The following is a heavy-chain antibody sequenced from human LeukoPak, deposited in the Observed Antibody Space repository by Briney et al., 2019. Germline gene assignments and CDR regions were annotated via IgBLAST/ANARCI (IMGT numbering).Heavy chain of an antibody. CDR2: IYHSGTT. D-gene: IGHD2-2*01. CDR1: GYSMSSGYY. J-gene: IGHJ3*02. CDR3: ASTTYQLLGYAFDI. V-gene: IGHV4-38-2*01. Sequence: ASETLSLTCAVSGYSMSSGYYWGWIRQPPGKGLERIGSIYHSGTTYYNPSLKSRVTISVDTSKNQFSLKLSSVTAADTAVYYCASTTYQLLGYAFDIWGQGTMVTVSS.